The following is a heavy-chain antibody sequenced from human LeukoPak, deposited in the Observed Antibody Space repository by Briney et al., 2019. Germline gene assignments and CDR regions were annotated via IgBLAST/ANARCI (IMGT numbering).Heavy chain of an antibody. Sequence: SVTVSCKASGGTFSSYAISWVRQAPGQGLEWMGGIIPIFGTANYAQKFQGRVTITADESTSTAYMELSSLRSEDTAVYYCAREYQDFWSGGPPMDVWGQGTTVTVSS. D-gene: IGHD3-3*01. CDR1: GGTFSSYA. J-gene: IGHJ6*02. CDR3: AREYQDFWSGGPPMDV. V-gene: IGHV1-69*01. CDR2: IIPIFGTA.